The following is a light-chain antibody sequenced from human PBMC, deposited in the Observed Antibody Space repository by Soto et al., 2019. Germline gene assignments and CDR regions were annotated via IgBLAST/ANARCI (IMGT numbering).Light chain of an antibody. CDR1: QSISSW. Sequence: DIQMTQSPSTLSASVGDRVTITCRASQSISSWLAWYQQKPGKAPNLLIYQASNLKSGVPSRFRGSGSGTEFTLTINSLQPDDFATYYCQQYNVMWAFGQGTKVDIK. CDR3: QQYNVMWA. V-gene: IGKV1-5*03. CDR2: QAS. J-gene: IGKJ1*01.